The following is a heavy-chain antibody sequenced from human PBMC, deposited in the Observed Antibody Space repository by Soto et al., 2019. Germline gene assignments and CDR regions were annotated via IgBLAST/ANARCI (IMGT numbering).Heavy chain of an antibody. CDR1: GYTFTSYY. D-gene: IGHD2-15*01. V-gene: IGHV1-46*03. Sequence: GSVKVSCKASGYTFTSYYMHWVRQAPGQGLEWMGIINPSGGSTSYAQKFQGRVTMTRDTSTSTVYMELSSLRSEDTAVYYCARDWDIVGVRSARGYAFDIWGQGTMVTVSS. CDR2: INPSGGST. CDR3: ARDWDIVGVRSARGYAFDI. J-gene: IGHJ3*02.